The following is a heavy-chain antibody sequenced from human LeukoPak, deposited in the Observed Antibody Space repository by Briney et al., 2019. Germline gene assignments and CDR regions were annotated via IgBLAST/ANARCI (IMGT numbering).Heavy chain of an antibody. CDR3: VRETDCTGGSCYLSRWLDP. V-gene: IGHV3-74*01. J-gene: IGHJ5*02. Sequence: GGCLRLSCVASEFTFSKYWMHWVRQARGKGLVSVSRMNNDGSRTTYADSVKGRFTISRDNAKNTVYLQMNNLRDEDTAVYYCVRETDCTGGSCYLSRWLDPWGQGTLVTVSS. CDR1: EFTFSKYW. D-gene: IGHD2-15*01. CDR2: MNNDGSRT.